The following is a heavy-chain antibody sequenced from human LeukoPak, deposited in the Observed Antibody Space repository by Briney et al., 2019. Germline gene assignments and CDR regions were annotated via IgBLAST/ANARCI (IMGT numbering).Heavy chain of an antibody. V-gene: IGHV4-34*01. D-gene: IGHD3-10*01. CDR3: ARGFGELKGGNWFDP. Sequence: SETLSLTCAVYGGSFSGYYWSWIRQPPGKGLEWIGEINHSGSTNYNPSLKSRVTISVDTSKNQFSLKLSSVNAADTAVYYCARGFGELKGGNWFDPWGQGTLVTVSS. CDR1: GGSFSGYY. J-gene: IGHJ5*02. CDR2: INHSGST.